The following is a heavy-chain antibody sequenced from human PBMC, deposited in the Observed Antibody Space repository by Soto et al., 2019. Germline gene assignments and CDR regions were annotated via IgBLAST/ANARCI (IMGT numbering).Heavy chain of an antibody. CDR3: ARTRGHYYDLGGSTNDAFDI. CDR2: ISYDGSNK. D-gene: IGHD3-22*01. Sequence: PGGSLRLSCAASGFTFSSYAMHWVRQAPGKGLEWVAVISYDGSNKYYADSVKGRFTISRDNSKNTLYLQMNSLRAEDTAVYYCARTRGHYYDLGGSTNDAFDIWGQGTMVIVSS. V-gene: IGHV3-30-3*01. J-gene: IGHJ3*02. CDR1: GFTFSSYA.